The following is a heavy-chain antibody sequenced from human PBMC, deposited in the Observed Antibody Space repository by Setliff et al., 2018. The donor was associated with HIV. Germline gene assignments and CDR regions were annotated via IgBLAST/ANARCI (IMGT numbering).Heavy chain of an antibody. Sequence: PSETLSLTCSVSGDSISTPDYYWGWLRRPPGKGLEWIGEIDHSGSTNYNSSLESRVTISRDMSKKQFSLKMTSVTAADAAVYFCARGLHYHGSGSHRLGAFDIWGRGTLVTVSS. J-gene: IGHJ3*02. V-gene: IGHV4-39*07. CDR2: IDHSGST. CDR1: GDSISTPDYY. CDR3: ARGLHYHGSGSHRLGAFDI. D-gene: IGHD3-10*01.